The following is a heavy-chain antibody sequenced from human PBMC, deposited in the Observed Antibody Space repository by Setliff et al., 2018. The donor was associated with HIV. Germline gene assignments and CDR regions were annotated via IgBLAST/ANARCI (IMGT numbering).Heavy chain of an antibody. Sequence: VASVKVSCKASGYTFTSYSIHWVRQAPGQRLEWMGWINAGDGNTKYSQKFQGRVTITRDTSSTTSYMELSGLKSEDTAVYYCARIFLRGLQYGGLDIWGQGTLVTVSS. V-gene: IGHV1-3*01. CDR2: INAGDGNT. D-gene: IGHD4-4*01. J-gene: IGHJ3*02. CDR3: ARIFLRGLQYGGLDI. CDR1: GYTFTSYS.